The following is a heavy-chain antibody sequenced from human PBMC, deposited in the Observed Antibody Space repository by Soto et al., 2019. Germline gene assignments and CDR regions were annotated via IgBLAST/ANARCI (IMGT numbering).Heavy chain of an antibody. CDR3: ARGDSIGWPTGYFDY. D-gene: IGHD6-19*01. CDR1: GGSVSSYS. Sequence: SSETLSLTCNVSGGSVSSYSWSWIRQPPGKGLEWIGYIFYSGTTTYNPSLRSRVTISVDTSKNQFSLKLNSVTAADTAVYYCARGDSIGWPTGYFDYWGQGTLVTVSS. V-gene: IGHV4-59*02. CDR2: IFYSGTT. J-gene: IGHJ4*02.